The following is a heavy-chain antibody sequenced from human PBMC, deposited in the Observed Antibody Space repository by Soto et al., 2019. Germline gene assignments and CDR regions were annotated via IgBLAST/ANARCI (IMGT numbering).Heavy chain of an antibody. D-gene: IGHD2-2*01. CDR3: ARDRGYIVVVPAARGGFYYYGMDV. J-gene: IGHJ6*02. V-gene: IGHV1-69*01. CDR1: GGTFSSYA. CDR2: LIPIFGTA. Sequence: QVQLVQSGAEVKKPGSSVKVSCKASGGTFSSYAISWVRQAPGQGLEWMGGLIPIFGTANYAQKFQGRVTITADESTSTAYMELSSLRSEDTAVYYCARDRGYIVVVPAARGGFYYYGMDVWGQGTTVTVSS.